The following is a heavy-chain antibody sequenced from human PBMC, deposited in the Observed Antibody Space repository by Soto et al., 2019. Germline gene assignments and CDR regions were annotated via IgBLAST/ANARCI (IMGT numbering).Heavy chain of an antibody. CDR1: GGSISSYY. Sequence: QVQLQESGPGLVKPSETLSLTCTVSGGSISSYYWSWIRQPPGKGLEWIGYIYYSGSTNYNPSLKSRVTRAVDTSKNQFSLKLSSVTAADTAVYYCARNKGVAGTAYYYYGMDVWGQGTTVTVAS. D-gene: IGHD6-19*01. CDR3: ARNKGVAGTAYYYYGMDV. V-gene: IGHV4-59*01. CDR2: IYYSGST. J-gene: IGHJ6*02.